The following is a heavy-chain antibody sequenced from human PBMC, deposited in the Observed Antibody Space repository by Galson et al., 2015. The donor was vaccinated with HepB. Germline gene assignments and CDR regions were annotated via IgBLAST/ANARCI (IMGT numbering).Heavy chain of an antibody. V-gene: IGHV1-18*04. D-gene: IGHD3-22*01. CDR1: GYTFTTNG. CDR2: ISAYRGNT. J-gene: IGHJ4*02. Sequence: SVKVSCKASGYTFTTNGIRWVRQAPGQGLEWMGWISAYRGNTYYAENFEGRVTLTTDTPTSTAYMELRSLRPDDTAIYYCARDRSRSLDNWGQGTLVAVSS. CDR3: ARDRSRSLDN.